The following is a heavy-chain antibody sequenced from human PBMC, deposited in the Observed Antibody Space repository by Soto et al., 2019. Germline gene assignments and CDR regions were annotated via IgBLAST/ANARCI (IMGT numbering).Heavy chain of an antibody. D-gene: IGHD3-10*01. J-gene: IGHJ3*02. Sequence: ASVKVSCKASGYTFTGYYMHWVRQAPGQGLEWMGWINPNSGGTNYAQKFQGWVTMTRDTSISTAYMELSRLRSDDTAVYYCARFPTVRGVTNDAFDIWGQGTMVTVSS. V-gene: IGHV1-2*04. CDR1: GYTFTGYY. CDR2: INPNSGGT. CDR3: ARFPTVRGVTNDAFDI.